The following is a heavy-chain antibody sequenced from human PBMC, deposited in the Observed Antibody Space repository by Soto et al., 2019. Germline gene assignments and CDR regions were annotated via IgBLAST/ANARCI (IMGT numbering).Heavy chain of an antibody. CDR1: GFTFSNYE. Sequence: EVQLVESGGGLVQPGGALRLSCAASGFTFSNYEMNWVRQAPGKGLEWISYIDRSGTTIHYADSVKGRLTISRDNAKNSMYLQMNSLRVDDTAVYYCVGDGDGGCCSSWFVPWGQGTLVTVSS. D-gene: IGHD2-15*01. J-gene: IGHJ5*02. CDR3: VGDGDGGCCSSWFVP. CDR2: IDRSGTTI. V-gene: IGHV3-48*03.